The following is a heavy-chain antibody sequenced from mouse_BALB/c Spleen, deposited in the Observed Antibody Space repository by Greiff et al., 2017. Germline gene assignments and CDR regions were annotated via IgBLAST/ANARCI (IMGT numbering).Heavy chain of an antibody. CDR3: ARVITTLYFDY. CDR2: IDPANGNT. CDR1: GFNIKDTY. Sequence: EVQLQQSGAELVKPGASVKLSCTASGFNIKDTYMHWVKQRPEQGLEWIGRIDPANGNTKYDPKFQGKATITADTSSNTAYLQLSSLTSEDTAVYYCARVITTLYFDYWGQGTTLTVSS. J-gene: IGHJ2*01. V-gene: IGHV14-3*02. D-gene: IGHD2-4*01.